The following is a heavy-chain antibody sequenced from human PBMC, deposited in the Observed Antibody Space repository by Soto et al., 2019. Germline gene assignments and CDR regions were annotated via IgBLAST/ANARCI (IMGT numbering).Heavy chain of an antibody. J-gene: IGHJ6*02. CDR1: GYTFTGYY. V-gene: IGHV1-2*04. D-gene: IGHD5-18*01. CDR3: ARGVVDTAMVTYYYYGMDV. CDR2: INPNSGGT. Sequence: ASVKVSCKASGYTFTGYYMHWVRQAPGQGLEWMGWINPNSGGTNYAQKFQGWVTMTRDTSISTAYMELSRLRSDDTAVYYCARGVVDTAMVTYYYYGMDVWGQGTTVTVSS.